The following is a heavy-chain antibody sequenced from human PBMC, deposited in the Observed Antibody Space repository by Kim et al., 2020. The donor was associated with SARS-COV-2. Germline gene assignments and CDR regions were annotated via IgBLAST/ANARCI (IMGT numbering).Heavy chain of an antibody. CDR3: ARDTTVTTIGWFDP. V-gene: IGHV1-18*01. Sequence: AKKLKGRVTMTTDTSTSTAYMELRSLRSDDTAVYYCARDTTVTTIGWFDPWGQGTLVTVSS. J-gene: IGHJ5*02. D-gene: IGHD4-17*01.